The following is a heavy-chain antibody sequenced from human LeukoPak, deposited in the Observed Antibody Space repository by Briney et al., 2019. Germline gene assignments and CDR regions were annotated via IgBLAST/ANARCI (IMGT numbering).Heavy chain of an antibody. CDR1: GFTFSTYG. CDR3: ARDFYVGSGSYYIGY. CDR2: IWYDGSNK. Sequence: GGSLRLSCAASGFTFSTYGMHWVRQAPGKGLEWVAVIWYDGSNKYYADSVKGRFTVSRDNSKNTLYLQMNSLRAEDTAVYYCARDFYVGSGSYYIGYWGQGTLVTVSS. V-gene: IGHV3-33*01. D-gene: IGHD3-10*01. J-gene: IGHJ4*02.